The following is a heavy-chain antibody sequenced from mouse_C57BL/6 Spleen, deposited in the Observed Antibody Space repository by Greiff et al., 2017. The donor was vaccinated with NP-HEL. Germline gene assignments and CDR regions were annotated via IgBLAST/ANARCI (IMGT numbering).Heavy chain of an antibody. CDR1: GFSFNTYA. Sequence: EVQVVESGGGLVQPKGSLKLSCAASGFSFNTYAMNWVRQAPGKGLEWVARIRSKSNNYATYYADSVKDRFTISRDDSESMLYLQMNNLKTEDTAMYYCVGLYDGPSYSYFDVWGTGTTVTVSS. D-gene: IGHD2-3*01. CDR3: VGLYDGPSYSYFDV. J-gene: IGHJ1*03. V-gene: IGHV10-1*01. CDR2: IRSKSNNYAT.